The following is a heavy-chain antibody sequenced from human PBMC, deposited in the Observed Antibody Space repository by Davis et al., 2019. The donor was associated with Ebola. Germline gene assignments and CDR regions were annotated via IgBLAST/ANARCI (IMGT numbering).Heavy chain of an antibody. V-gene: IGHV3-30*04. Sequence: GESLKTSCAASGFTFRSYVMNWVRQAPGKGLEWVAVISYDGSNKYYADSVKGRLTISRDNSQNTLYLQMNSLRAEDTAVYYCARAPSGYSSSFDYWGQGTLVTVSS. J-gene: IGHJ4*02. CDR3: ARAPSGYSSSFDY. D-gene: IGHD6-13*01. CDR1: GFTFRSYV. CDR2: ISYDGSNK.